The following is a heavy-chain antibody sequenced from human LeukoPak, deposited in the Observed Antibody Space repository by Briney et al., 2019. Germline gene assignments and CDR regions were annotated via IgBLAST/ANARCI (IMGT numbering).Heavy chain of an antibody. V-gene: IGHV3-9*01. J-gene: IGHJ4*02. CDR3: AKSRSSGWYDGDYFDY. CDR2: ISWNSGSI. CDR1: GFTFDDYA. D-gene: IGHD6-19*01. Sequence: PGGSLRLSCAASGFTFDDYAMPWVRQAPGKGLEWVSGISWNSGSIGCADSVKGRFTISRDNAKNSLYLQMNSLRAEDTALYYCAKSRSSGWYDGDYFDYWGQGTLVTVSS.